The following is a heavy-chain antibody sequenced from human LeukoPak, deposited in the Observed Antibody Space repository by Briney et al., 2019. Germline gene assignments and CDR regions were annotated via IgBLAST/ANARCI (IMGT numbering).Heavy chain of an antibody. D-gene: IGHD6-19*01. Sequence: SETLSLTCTVSGGSIRSYYWSWIRQPPGKGLEWIGYVYSSGSTSHNPSLKSRATISIDTSKNQFSLRQGSVTAADTAVYFCARSSAWSPFDSWGQGILVTVSS. V-gene: IGHV4-59*01. CDR3: ARSSAWSPFDS. CDR2: VYSSGST. J-gene: IGHJ4*02. CDR1: GGSIRSYY.